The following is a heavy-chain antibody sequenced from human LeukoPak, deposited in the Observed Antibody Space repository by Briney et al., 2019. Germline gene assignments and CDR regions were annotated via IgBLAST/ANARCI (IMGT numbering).Heavy chain of an antibody. CDR1: GFTFSDYY. J-gene: IGHJ3*02. D-gene: IGHD6-19*01. CDR2: ISSSGSTI. CDR3: ARGGQWLVPRPGAFDI. V-gene: IGHV3-11*01. Sequence: GGSLRLSCAASGFTFSDYYMSWIRQAPGKGLEWVSYISSSGSTIYYADSVKGRFTISRDNAKDSLYLQMNSLRAEDTAVYYCARGGQWLVPRPGAFDIWGQGTMVTVSS.